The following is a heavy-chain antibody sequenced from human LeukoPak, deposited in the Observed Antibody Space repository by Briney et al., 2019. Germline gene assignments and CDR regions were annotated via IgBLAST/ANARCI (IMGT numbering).Heavy chain of an antibody. V-gene: IGHV3-23*01. CDR3: GREYASSGYCDS. CDR2: ISGSGGST. CDR1: GFTFRSYA. D-gene: IGHD3-22*01. J-gene: IGHJ4*02. Sequence: GGSLRLSCAASGFTFRSYAMSWVRQAPGKGLEWVSAISGSGGSTYYADTVKGRFTISRDNSKNTLYLQMNSLRAEDTAVYYCGREYASSGYCDSWGQGTLVTVSS.